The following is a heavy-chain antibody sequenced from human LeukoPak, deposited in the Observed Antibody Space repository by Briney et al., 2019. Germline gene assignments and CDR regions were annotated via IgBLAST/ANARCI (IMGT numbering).Heavy chain of an antibody. Sequence: GGSLRLSCVVSEFNFRNHWMSWVRQAPGKGLEWVANIKTDGSEKYYVDSVKGRFTISRDNAKNTLYLDMNSLRVEDTAVFYCATDQDHGYFRQWGQGTLVIVSS. V-gene: IGHV3-7*01. CDR3: ATDQDHGYFRQ. J-gene: IGHJ1*01. CDR1: EFNFRNHW. D-gene: IGHD4-17*01. CDR2: IKTDGSEK.